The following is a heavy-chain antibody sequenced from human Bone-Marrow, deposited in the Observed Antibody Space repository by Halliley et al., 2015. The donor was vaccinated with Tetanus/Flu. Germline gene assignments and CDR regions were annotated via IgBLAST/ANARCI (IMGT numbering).Heavy chain of an antibody. J-gene: IGHJ4*02. CDR3: AKDRFGDQAYYFDY. CDR2: ISGSGGRT. V-gene: IGHV3-23*01. Sequence: SSISGSGGRTHYADSVRGRFTISRDNSKNSLFLQMSSLRAEDTAVYYCAKDRFGDQAYYFDYWGQGTLVTVSS. D-gene: IGHD3-10*01.